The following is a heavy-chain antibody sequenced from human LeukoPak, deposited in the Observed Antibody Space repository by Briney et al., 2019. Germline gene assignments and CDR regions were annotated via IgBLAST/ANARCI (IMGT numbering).Heavy chain of an antibody. CDR2: ISSDGGTK. CDR3: ARDPVRGIADYFDY. Sequence: GGSLRLSCAASGFTFSDYTLHWVRQAPGKGLEWVTVISSDGGTKFYADSVKGRFTISRDNSKSTLYLQMNSLRVEDTAVYYCARDPVRGIADYFDYWGQGTLVTVSS. J-gene: IGHJ4*02. D-gene: IGHD3-10*01. V-gene: IGHV3-30-3*01. CDR1: GFTFSDYT.